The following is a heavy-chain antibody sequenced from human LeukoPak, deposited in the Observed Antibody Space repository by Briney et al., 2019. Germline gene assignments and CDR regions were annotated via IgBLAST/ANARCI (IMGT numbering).Heavy chain of an antibody. V-gene: IGHV1-2*02. Sequence: ASVKVSCKASGFTLTGYYMHWVRQAPGQGLEWMGWINPNSGGTNYAQKFQGRVTMTRDTSISTAYMELSRLRSDDTAVYYCARDRVRGSSSWYRYYYYGMDVWGQGTTVTVSS. CDR2: INPNSGGT. J-gene: IGHJ6*02. CDR3: ARDRVRGSSSWYRYYYYGMDV. CDR1: GFTLTGYY. D-gene: IGHD6-13*01.